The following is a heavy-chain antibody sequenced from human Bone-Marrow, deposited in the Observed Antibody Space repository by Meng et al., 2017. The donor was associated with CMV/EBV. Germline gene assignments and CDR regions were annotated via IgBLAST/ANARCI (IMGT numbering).Heavy chain of an antibody. V-gene: IGHV3-7*01. CDR3: ARSYDFGSGFWFDP. Sequence: GESLKISCAASGFTFSSYWMSWVRQAPGKGLEWVANIKQDGSEKYYVDSVKGRFTISRDNAKNSLYLQMNSLRAEDTAVYYCARSYDFGSGFWFDPWGQGTLVTVSS. CDR1: GFTFSSYW. CDR2: IKQDGSEK. D-gene: IGHD3-3*01. J-gene: IGHJ5*02.